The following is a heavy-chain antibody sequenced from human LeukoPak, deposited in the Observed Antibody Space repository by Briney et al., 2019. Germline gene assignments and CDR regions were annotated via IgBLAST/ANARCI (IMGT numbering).Heavy chain of an antibody. CDR3: ARPGIPGTYYYGMDV. CDR2: IYPGGSDT. Sequence: GESLKISCKGSGYSFTNYWIGWVRQMPGKGLEWMGIIYPGGSDTRYSPSFQGQVTISADKSISTAYLQWSSLKASDTAMYYCARPGIPGTYYYGMDVWGQGTTVTVSS. J-gene: IGHJ6*02. CDR1: GYSFTNYW. V-gene: IGHV5-51*01. D-gene: IGHD6-13*01.